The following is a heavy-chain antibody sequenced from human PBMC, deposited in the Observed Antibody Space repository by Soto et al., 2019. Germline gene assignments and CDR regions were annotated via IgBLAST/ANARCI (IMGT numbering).Heavy chain of an antibody. V-gene: IGHV4-30-4*01. CDR2: IYYSGNT. J-gene: IGHJ4*01. CDR1: GGSTSSDNY. D-gene: IGHD3-16*01. CDR3: AREGGESSDGLYYFDS. Sequence: QVQLQESGPGLVKPSQTLSLPCTVSGGSTSSDNYWSWIRQPPGKGLEWIGHIYYSGNTDYNPSLKSRLAISIDESKNQFSLKLSSVTAADTAVYFCAREGGESSDGLYYFDSWGHGSLVTVSS.